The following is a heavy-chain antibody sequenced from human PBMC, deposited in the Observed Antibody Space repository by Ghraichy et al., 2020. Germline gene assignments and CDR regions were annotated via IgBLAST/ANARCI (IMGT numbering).Heavy chain of an antibody. CDR1: GFTFSSYA. J-gene: IGHJ6*02. V-gene: IGHV3-23*01. Sequence: GGSLRLSCAASGFTFSSYAMSWVRQAPGKGLEWVSAISGSGGSTYYADSVKGRFTISRDNSKNTLYLQMNSLRAEDTAVYYCAKEQNYYGSGSSPTSYYGMDVWGQGTTVTVSS. CDR3: AKEQNYYGSGSSPTSYYGMDV. D-gene: IGHD3-10*01. CDR2: ISGSGGST.